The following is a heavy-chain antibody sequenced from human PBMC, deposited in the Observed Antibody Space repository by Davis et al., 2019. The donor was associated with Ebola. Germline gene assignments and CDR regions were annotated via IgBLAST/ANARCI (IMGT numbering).Heavy chain of an antibody. V-gene: IGHV3-49*04. CDR1: GFTFGDYA. CDR3: TRSTMVRGVHRYYYYGMDV. J-gene: IGHJ6*02. CDR2: IRSKAYGGTT. Sequence: PGGSLRLSCTASGFTFGDYAMSWVRQAPGKGLEWVGFIRSKAYGGTTEYAASVKGRFTISRDDSKSIAYLQMNSLKTEDTAVYYCTRSTMVRGVHRYYYYGMDVWGQGTTVTVSS. D-gene: IGHD3-10*01.